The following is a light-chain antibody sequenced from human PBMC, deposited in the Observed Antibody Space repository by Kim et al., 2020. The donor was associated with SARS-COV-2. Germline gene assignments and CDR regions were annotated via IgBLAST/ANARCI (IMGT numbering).Light chain of an antibody. J-gene: IGKJ2*01. V-gene: IGKV3-15*01. CDR3: QQYNNWPPHT. CDR2: GAS. Sequence: VSPAERATLSCRASQSVSSNLAWYQQKPGQAPRLLIYGASTRATGIPARFSGSGSGTEFTLTISSLQSEDFAVYYCQQYNNWPPHTFGQGTKLEI. CDR1: QSVSSN.